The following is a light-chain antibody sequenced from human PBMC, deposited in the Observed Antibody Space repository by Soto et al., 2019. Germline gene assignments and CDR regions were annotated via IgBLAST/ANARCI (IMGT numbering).Light chain of an antibody. J-gene: IGKJ5*01. V-gene: IGKV3D-20*02. CDR2: DAY. CDR3: QQRHMWPIT. CDR1: QSVSSSY. Sequence: ELVLTQSPGTLSLSPGARATLSCRASQSVSSSYLAWYQQNPGQARRLIIYDAYNRATGIPPRFSGSGSGTDLTLTISSLEPEDAEVDDGQQRHMWPITFGQGTRLEIK.